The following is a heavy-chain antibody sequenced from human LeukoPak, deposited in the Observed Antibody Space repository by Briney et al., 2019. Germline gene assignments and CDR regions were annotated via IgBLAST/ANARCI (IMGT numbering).Heavy chain of an antibody. V-gene: IGHV4-59*08. CDR1: GGSISSYY. CDR3: ARSPPWFGP. J-gene: IGHJ5*02. Sequence: PSETLSLTCTVSGGSISSYYWSWIRQPPGKGLEWIGYIDNSVSTTYNPSLKSRVTISVDTSKNQFSLKLSSVTAADTAVYYCARSPPWFGPWGQGTLVTVSS. CDR2: IDNSVST.